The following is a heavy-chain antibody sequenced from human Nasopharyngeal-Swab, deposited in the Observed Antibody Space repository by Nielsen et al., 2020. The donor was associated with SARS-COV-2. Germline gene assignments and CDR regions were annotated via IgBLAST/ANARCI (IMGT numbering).Heavy chain of an antibody. J-gene: IGHJ6*02. D-gene: IGHD3-22*01. Sequence: RQATGKGVEWIGEINNSGSTNYNPSLKSRVTISVDTSKNQFSLKLSSVTAADTAVYYCARGTVYYYDSSGYYYYYYYGMDVWGQGTTVTVSS. CDR2: INNSGST. V-gene: IGHV4-34*01. CDR3: ARGTVYYYDSSGYYYYYYYGMDV.